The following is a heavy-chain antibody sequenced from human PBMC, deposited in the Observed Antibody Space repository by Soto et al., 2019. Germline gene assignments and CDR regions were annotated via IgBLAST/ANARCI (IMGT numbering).Heavy chain of an antibody. CDR3: ARSLRYFDWLVNWFDP. Sequence: SETLSLTCTVSGGSISSSSYYWGWIRQPPGKGLEWIGSIYYSGSTYYNPSLKSRVTISVDTSKNQFSLKLSSVTAADTAVYYCARSLRYFDWLVNWFDPWGQGTLVTAPQ. CDR1: GGSISSSSYY. J-gene: IGHJ5*02. V-gene: IGHV4-39*01. CDR2: IYYSGST. D-gene: IGHD3-9*01.